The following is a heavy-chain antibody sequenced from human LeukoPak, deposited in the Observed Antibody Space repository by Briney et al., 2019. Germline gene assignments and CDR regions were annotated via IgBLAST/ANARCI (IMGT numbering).Heavy chain of an antibody. D-gene: IGHD6-13*01. V-gene: IGHV3-30*18. J-gene: IGHJ4*02. CDR2: ISYDGSNK. Sequence: PGGSLRLSCAAFGFTFSSYGMHWVRQAPGKGLEWVAVISYDGSNKYYADSVKGRFTISRDNSKNTLYLQMNSLRAEDTAVYYCGKARGGGIAAAGTICDYWSQGTLVTVSS. CDR1: GFTFSSYG. CDR3: GKARGGGIAAAGTICDY.